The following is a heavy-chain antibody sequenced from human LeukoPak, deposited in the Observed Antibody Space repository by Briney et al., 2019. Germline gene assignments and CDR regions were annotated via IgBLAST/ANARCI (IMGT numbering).Heavy chain of an antibody. V-gene: IGHV3-74*01. Sequence: GGSLRLSCAASGFTFSSYWMHWVRQAPGKGLVWVSRINSDGSSTSYADSVKGRFTISRDNAKNTLYLQMNSLRAEDTAVYYCARDGPLYRGYDSHDYWGQGTLVTVSS. J-gene: IGHJ4*02. CDR2: INSDGSST. CDR1: GFTFSSYW. CDR3: ARDGPLYRGYDSHDY. D-gene: IGHD5-12*01.